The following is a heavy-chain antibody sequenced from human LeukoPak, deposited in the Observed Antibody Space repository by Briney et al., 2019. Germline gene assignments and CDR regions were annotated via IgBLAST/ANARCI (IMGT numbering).Heavy chain of an antibody. V-gene: IGHV3-21*04. D-gene: IGHD6-19*01. CDR3: ARDPSIAVAGGDAFDI. CDR2: ISSSSSYI. CDR1: GFTFSSYS. J-gene: IGHJ3*02. Sequence: PGGSLRLSCAASGFTFSSYSMNWVRQAPGKGLEWVSSISSSSSYIYYADSVKGRFTISRDNAKNSLYLQMNSLRAEDTALYYCARDPSIAVAGGDAFDIWGQGTMVTVSS.